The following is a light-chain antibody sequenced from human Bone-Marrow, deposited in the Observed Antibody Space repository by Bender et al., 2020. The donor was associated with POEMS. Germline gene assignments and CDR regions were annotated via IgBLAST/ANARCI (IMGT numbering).Light chain of an antibody. J-gene: IGLJ1*01. CDR3: CSFAGTSTFYV. CDR2: DVS. V-gene: IGLV2-11*01. Sequence: QSALTQPRSVSGSPGQSVTISCTGTSRDVGAYYYVSWYQHHPGNAPRLLIYDVSMRPSGVPDRFSGSKSDNTASLTISGLQAEDEADYYCCSFAGTSTFYVFGTGTQVTVL. CDR1: SRDVGAYYY.